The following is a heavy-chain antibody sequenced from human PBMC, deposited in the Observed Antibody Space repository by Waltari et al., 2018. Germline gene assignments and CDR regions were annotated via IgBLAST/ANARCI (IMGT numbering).Heavy chain of an antibody. CDR1: GFTFSSYA. CDR3: AKDIVVVVAALYFDY. J-gene: IGHJ4*02. D-gene: IGHD2-15*01. Sequence: EVQLLESWGGLVQPGGSLRLSCAASGFTFSSYAMSWVRQAPGKGLEWVSAISGSGGSTYYADSLKGRFTISRDNSKNTLYLQMNSLRAEDTAVYYCAKDIVVVVAALYFDYWGQGTLVTVSS. V-gene: IGHV3-23*01. CDR2: ISGSGGST.